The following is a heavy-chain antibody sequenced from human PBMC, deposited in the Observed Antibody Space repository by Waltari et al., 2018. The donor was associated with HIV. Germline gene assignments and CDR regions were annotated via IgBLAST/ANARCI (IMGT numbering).Heavy chain of an antibody. CDR2: ISHIGST. Sequence: QVQLQQSGPGLVKPSAALSLTCPVFGGPIRNYSLRWIRQPPRTGLEWIGYISHIGSTKYNPSLKSRVTISVDTSKNQFSLKVRSVTAADTAVYYCARLKYYYDGSDYVSLVEDYYHQYGMDVWGQGTTVTVSS. CDR3: ARLKYYYDGSDYVSLVEDYYHQYGMDV. J-gene: IGHJ6*02. V-gene: IGHV4-59*01. D-gene: IGHD3-22*01. CDR1: GGPIRNYS.